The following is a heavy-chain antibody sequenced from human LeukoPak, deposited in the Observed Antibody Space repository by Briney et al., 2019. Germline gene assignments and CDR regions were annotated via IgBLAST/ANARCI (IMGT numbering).Heavy chain of an antibody. CDR3: ARADRQDTAMATGGI. D-gene: IGHD5-18*01. J-gene: IGHJ4*02. CDR1: GYTFTSYY. CDR2: INPSGGST. V-gene: IGHV1-46*01. Sequence: ASVKVSCKASGYTFTSYYTHWVRQAPGQGLEWMGIINPSGGSTSYAQKFQGRVTMTRDTSTSTVYMELSSLRSEDTAVYYCARADRQDTAMATGGIWGQGTLVTVSS.